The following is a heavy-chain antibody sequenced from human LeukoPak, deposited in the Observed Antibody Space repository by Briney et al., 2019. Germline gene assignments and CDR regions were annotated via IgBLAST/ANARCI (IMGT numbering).Heavy chain of an antibody. CDR1: GGTFSSYA. D-gene: IGHD3-3*01. Sequence: GASVKVSCKASGGTFSSYAISWVRQAPGQGLEWMGGIIPIFGTANYAQKFQGRVTITADESTSTAYMELSSLRSEDTAVYYCARNQITIFGVVTAWYFDYWGQGTLVTVSS. V-gene: IGHV1-69*13. CDR2: IIPIFGTA. CDR3: ARNQITIFGVVTAWYFDY. J-gene: IGHJ4*02.